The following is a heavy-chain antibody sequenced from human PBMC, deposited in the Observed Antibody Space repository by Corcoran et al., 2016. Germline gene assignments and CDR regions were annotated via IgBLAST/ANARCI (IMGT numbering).Heavy chain of an antibody. D-gene: IGHD6-25*01. CDR3: ARGGGWSSGRFRAFGF. Sequence: EVQLVESGGGLVQPGGSLSLSCEASGFAFRTSGLPWVSQVPGKGLMWVSRITGDGSATTYAASVKGRSTISRDNAETTLYLQMDSLRAEDTAVYYCARGGGWSSGRFRAFGFWGQGTMVTVSS. V-gene: IGHV3-74*03. CDR2: ITGDGSAT. J-gene: IGHJ3*01. CDR1: GFAFRTSG.